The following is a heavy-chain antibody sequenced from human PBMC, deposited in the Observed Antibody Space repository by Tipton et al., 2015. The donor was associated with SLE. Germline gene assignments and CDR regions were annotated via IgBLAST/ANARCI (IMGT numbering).Heavy chain of an antibody. V-gene: IGHV4-39*07. Sequence: LRLSCTVSDGSISSSNYYWGWIRQPPGKGLEWIGSIFYTGSTCYNPSLKSRVSFSIDTSKNQFSLKLNSVTAADTAVYYCARRHYSGPFDNWGQGTLVPVST. J-gene: IGHJ4*02. CDR1: DGSISSSNYY. CDR2: IFYTGST. CDR3: ARRHYSGPFDN. D-gene: IGHD5-12*01.